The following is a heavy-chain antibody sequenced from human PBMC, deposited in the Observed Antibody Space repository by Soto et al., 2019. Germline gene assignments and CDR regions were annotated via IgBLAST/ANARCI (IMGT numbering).Heavy chain of an antibody. V-gene: IGHV3-43*01. CDR1: GFTFDDYT. CDR3: AKAGWLRPREYYYYYYMDV. Sequence: GGSLRLSCAASGFTFDDYTMHWVRQAPGKGLEWVSLISWDGGSTYYADSVKGRFTISRDNSKNSLYLQMNSLRTEDTALYYCAKAGWLRPREYYYYYYMDVWGKGTTVTVSS. CDR2: ISWDGGST. J-gene: IGHJ6*03. D-gene: IGHD6-19*01.